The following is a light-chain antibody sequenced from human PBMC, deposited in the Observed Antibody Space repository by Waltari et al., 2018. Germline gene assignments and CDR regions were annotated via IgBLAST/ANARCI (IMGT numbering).Light chain of an antibody. CDR1: SSDVGGYNH. CDR3: CSYAGTPYV. J-gene: IGLJ1*01. V-gene: IGLV2-11*02. Sequence: QSALTQPRSVSGSPGQSVTIPCTGTSSDVGGYNHVSWYQQHPGKAPKLMIYDVSKRPSGVPDRFSGSKSGNTASLTISGLQAEDEADYYCCSYAGTPYVFGTGTKVTVL. CDR2: DVS.